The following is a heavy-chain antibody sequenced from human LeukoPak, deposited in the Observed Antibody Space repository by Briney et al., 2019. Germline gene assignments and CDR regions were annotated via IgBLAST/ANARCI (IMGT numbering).Heavy chain of an antibody. Sequence: GGSLRLFCVASGFTFNTYAMSWVRQAPGKGPQWVARINGGGRGTYYADSLKGRFTISRDNSKNTLYLQIYSLRPEDTARYYCAKGGLGKEVFDDWGQGTVVTVSS. CDR2: INGGGRGT. D-gene: IGHD1-1*01. CDR3: AKGGLGKEVFDD. J-gene: IGHJ4*02. V-gene: IGHV3-23*01. CDR1: GFTFNTYA.